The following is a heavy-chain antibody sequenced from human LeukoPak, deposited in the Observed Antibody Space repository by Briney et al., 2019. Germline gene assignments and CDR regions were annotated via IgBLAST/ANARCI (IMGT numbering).Heavy chain of an antibody. CDR2: ISYDGSNK. V-gene: IGHV3-30*18. J-gene: IGHJ4*02. CDR1: GFTFSNYG. Sequence: PGGSLRLSCAASGFTFSNYGMHWVRQAPGKGLEWVAVISYDGSNKYYADSVKGRLSISRDNSKNTLYLQMNSLRAEDTAVYYCAKEGHGSSLDYWGQGTLVTVSS. CDR3: AKEGHGSSLDY. D-gene: IGHD6-13*01.